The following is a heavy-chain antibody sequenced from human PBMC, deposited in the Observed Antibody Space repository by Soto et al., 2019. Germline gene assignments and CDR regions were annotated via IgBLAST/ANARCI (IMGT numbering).Heavy chain of an antibody. CDR2: IIPVFGTT. CDR3: ARGGGPYVWCNEF. D-gene: IGHD3-16*01. V-gene: IGHV1-69*01. Sequence: QEQLVQSGAEVKKPGSSVKVSCKDSGGLFSSFAISWVRQAPGQGLEWMGGIIPVFGTTNYAQKFQGRVTLTAYESTNTAYMELSSLTYDDTAMYYCARGGGPYVWCNEFWGQGTQVTVSS. CDR1: GGLFSSFA. J-gene: IGHJ4*02.